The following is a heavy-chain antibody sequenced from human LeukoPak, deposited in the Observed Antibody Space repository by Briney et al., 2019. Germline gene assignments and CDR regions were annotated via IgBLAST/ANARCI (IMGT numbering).Heavy chain of an antibody. V-gene: IGHV3-30*18. J-gene: IGHJ6*02. CDR2: ISYDGSNK. Sequence: PGGSLRLSCAASGFTFSSYEMNWVRQAPGKGLEWVAVISYDGSNKYYADSVKGRFTISRDNSKNTLYLQMNSLRAEDTAVYYCAKDRSSRLPYYYYYGMDVWGQGTTVTVSS. CDR3: AKDRSSRLPYYYYYGMDV. CDR1: GFTFSSYE. D-gene: IGHD5-12*01.